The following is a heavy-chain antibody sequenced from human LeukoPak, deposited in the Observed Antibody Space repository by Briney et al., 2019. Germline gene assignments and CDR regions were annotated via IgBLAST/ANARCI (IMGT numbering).Heavy chain of an antibody. CDR1: GGSISSYY. CDR2: IYTSGGT. V-gene: IGHV4-4*07. D-gene: IGHD3-22*01. J-gene: IGHJ2*01. Sequence: PSETLSLTCTVSGGSISSYYWSWIRQPAGKGLEWNGRIYTSGGTNYNPSLKSRVTMSVDTSKNQFSLKLSSVTAADTAVYYCARDTLKYYYDSSGCFDLWGRGTLVTVSS. CDR3: ARDTLKYYYDSSGCFDL.